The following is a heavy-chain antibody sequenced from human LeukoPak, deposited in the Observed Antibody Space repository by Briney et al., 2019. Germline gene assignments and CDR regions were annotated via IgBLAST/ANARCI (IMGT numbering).Heavy chain of an antibody. J-gene: IGHJ4*02. CDR3: ARDGYYYGSGSYYFDY. D-gene: IGHD3-10*01. Sequence: GGSLRLSCAASGSTFSSYGMHWVRQAPGKGLEWVAVIWYDGSNKYYADSVKGRFTISRDNSKNTLYLQMNSLRAEDTAVYYCARDGYYYGSGSYYFDYWGQGTLVTVSS. CDR2: IWYDGSNK. CDR1: GSTFSSYG. V-gene: IGHV3-33*01.